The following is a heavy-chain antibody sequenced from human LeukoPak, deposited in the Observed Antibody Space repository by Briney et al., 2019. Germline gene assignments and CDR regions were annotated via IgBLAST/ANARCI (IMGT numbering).Heavy chain of an antibody. Sequence: SETLSLTCTVSGGSTSGYYWSWIRQSPGKGLVWIGYIYYSGSTNYNPSLKSRVTISLDMSKNQVSMKLSPVTAADTALYYCARHFTYYYVSSGYPRDAFDIWGQGTMVTVSS. CDR3: ARHFTYYYVSSGYPRDAFDI. CDR2: IYYSGST. V-gene: IGHV4-59*08. CDR1: GGSTSGYY. J-gene: IGHJ3*02. D-gene: IGHD3-22*01.